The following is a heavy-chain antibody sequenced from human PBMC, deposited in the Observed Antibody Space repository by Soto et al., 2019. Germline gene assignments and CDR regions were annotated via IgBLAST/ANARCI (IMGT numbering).Heavy chain of an antibody. CDR1: GYSFTSYW. Sequence: PGESLKISCKGSGYSFTSYWISWVRQMPGKGLEWMGRIDPSDSYTNYSPSFQGHVTISADKSISTAYLQWSSLKASDTAMYYCARHGYYDSSGYKKSDAFDIWGQGTMVTVSS. J-gene: IGHJ3*02. D-gene: IGHD3-22*01. CDR2: IDPSDSYT. CDR3: ARHGYYDSSGYKKSDAFDI. V-gene: IGHV5-10-1*01.